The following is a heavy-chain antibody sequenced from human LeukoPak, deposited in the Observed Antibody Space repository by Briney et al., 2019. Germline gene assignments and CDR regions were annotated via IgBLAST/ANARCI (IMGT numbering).Heavy chain of an antibody. Sequence: SVKVSCKASGGTFSSYAISWVRQAPGQGLEWMGGIIPIFGTANYAQKFQGRVTITADESTSTAYMELTSLRSEDTAVYYCARGPTAIHSDGWFDPWGQGTLVTVSS. V-gene: IGHV1-69*01. CDR2: IIPIFGTA. J-gene: IGHJ5*02. D-gene: IGHD2-21*02. CDR3: ARGPTAIHSDGWFDP. CDR1: GGTFSSYA.